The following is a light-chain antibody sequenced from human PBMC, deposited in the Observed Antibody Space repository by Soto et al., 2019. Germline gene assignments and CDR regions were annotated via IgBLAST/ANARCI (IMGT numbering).Light chain of an antibody. CDR2: GAS. V-gene: IGKV3-15*01. CDR3: QQYRSWPRT. J-gene: IGKJ1*01. CDR1: QSVDIN. Sequence: EIVLTQSPATLSVSPGERVTLSCRASQSVDINLAWYQQKPGQAPRLLIYGASTRATDMPGRFSGRGAGAEFTLTINSLQSEDFAVYYCQQYRSWPRTFGQGTKVDI.